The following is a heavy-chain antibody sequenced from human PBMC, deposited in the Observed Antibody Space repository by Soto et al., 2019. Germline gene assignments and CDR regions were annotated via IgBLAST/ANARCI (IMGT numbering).Heavy chain of an antibody. CDR1: GFVFGDYA. J-gene: IGHJ6*02. Sequence: GGSLRLSCITSGFVFGDYAMIWVRQAPGKGLEWVAFIRSETFGGTADYAASVKSRFTVSRDDSKRITYLQMSSLKSEDTAVYFCTRGGIDVVVPAAQGFFYYGMDVWGQGTTVTVSS. V-gene: IGHV3-49*04. CDR3: TRGGIDVVVPAAQGFFYYGMDV. D-gene: IGHD2-2*01. CDR2: IRSETFGGTA.